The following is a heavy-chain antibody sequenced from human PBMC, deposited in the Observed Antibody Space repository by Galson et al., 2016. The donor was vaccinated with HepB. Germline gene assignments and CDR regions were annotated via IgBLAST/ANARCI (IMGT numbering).Heavy chain of an antibody. V-gene: IGHV3-48*02. J-gene: IGHJ4*02. Sequence: SLRLSCAASGFTLSSESMNWVRQAPGKGLQWVAYVNSASSTIFYVDSLKGRFTISRDNAKNSVYLQMDSLRDEDTAVYYCARSLHSSGWFGVFDKWGRGTLVTVSS. CDR2: VNSASSTI. D-gene: IGHD6-19*01. CDR3: ARSLHSSGWFGVFDK. CDR1: GFTLSSES.